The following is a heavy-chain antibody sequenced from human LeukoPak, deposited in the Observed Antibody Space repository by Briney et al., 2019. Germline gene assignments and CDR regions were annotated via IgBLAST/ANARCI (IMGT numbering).Heavy chain of an antibody. D-gene: IGHD3-22*01. J-gene: IGHJ4*02. V-gene: IGHV3-20*04. CDR2: INSDGSRT. CDR1: GFTFDDYG. Sequence: GGSLRLSCAASGFTFDDYGMSWVRQAPGKGLEWVSGINSDGSRTNYVDSAKGRFTISRDNAKNTLFLQMNSLRAEDTAVYYCAKESESYDSSGSTFHYWGQGTLVTVSS. CDR3: AKESESYDSSGSTFHY.